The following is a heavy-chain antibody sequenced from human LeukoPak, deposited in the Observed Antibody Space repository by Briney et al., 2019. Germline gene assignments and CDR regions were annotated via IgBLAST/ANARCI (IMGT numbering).Heavy chain of an antibody. CDR1: GFTFSAYN. V-gene: IGHV3-48*01. CDR3: VRDRTLGVRDGFILA. D-gene: IGHD5-24*01. J-gene: IGHJ5*02. CDR2: ISGSSSAI. Sequence: PGGSLRLSCAASGFTFSAYNMIWVRQAPGKGLEWLSYISGSSSAIYYADSVQGRFTISRDNAKNSLSLQMCSLRVEDTAVYYCVRDRTLGVRDGFILAWGQGTLVTVSS.